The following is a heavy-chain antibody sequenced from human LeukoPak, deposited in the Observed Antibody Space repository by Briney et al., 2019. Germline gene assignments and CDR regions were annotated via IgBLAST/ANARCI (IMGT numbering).Heavy chain of an antibody. CDR2: VSYDGSNK. V-gene: IGHV3-30-3*01. J-gene: IGHJ4*02. D-gene: IGHD3-3*01. CDR3: ARDLVTIFGVAGFDY. Sequence: GGSLRLSCAASGFTFSSYAMHWVRQAPGKGLDGVAVVSYDGSNKYYADSVKGRFTIPRDNSKNTLYLQMNSLRAEDTAVYYCARDLVTIFGVAGFDYWGQGTLVTVSS. CDR1: GFTFSSYA.